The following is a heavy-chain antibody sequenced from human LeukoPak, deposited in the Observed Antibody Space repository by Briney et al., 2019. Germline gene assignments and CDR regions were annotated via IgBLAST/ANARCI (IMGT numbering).Heavy chain of an antibody. V-gene: IGHV4-39*07. J-gene: IGHJ4*02. Sequence: SETLSLTCTVSGGSISSSSYYWGWIRQPPGKGLEWIGSIYYSGSTYYNPSLKSRVTISVDTSKNQFSLKLSSVTAADTAVYYCARGTIYYFDYWGQGTLVTVSS. CDR3: ARGTIYYFDY. D-gene: IGHD2-8*01. CDR2: IYYSGST. CDR1: GGSISSSSYY.